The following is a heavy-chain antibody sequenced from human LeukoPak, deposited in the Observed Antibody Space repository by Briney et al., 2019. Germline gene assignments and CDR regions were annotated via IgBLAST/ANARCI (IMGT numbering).Heavy chain of an antibody. V-gene: IGHV3-53*01. CDR3: ARGIAAAGTALYN. Sequence: GGSLRLSCAVSGFTVSSNYMSWVRQAPGKGLQWVSVIYSDGTTFYADSVKGRFTISRDNSKNTLYLQINSLRDEDTAVYYCARGIAAAGTALYNWGQGTLLTVSS. D-gene: IGHD6-13*01. J-gene: IGHJ4*02. CDR2: IYSDGTT. CDR1: GFTVSSNY.